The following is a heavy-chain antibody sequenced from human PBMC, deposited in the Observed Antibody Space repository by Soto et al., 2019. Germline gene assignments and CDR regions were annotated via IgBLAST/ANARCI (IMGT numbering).Heavy chain of an antibody. CDR3: VKVTSFSGTCYSSLDY. Sequence: GGSLRLSCVASGFTFSNYAMNWVRQAPGKGLEWVSAISGSGDSKYYAESVKGRFTISRDNSKNTLYLQVNSLRAEDTAVYYCVKVTSFSGTCYSSLDYWGQGTLVTVSS. D-gene: IGHD2-15*01. CDR2: ISGSGDSK. J-gene: IGHJ4*02. CDR1: GFTFSNYA. V-gene: IGHV3-23*01.